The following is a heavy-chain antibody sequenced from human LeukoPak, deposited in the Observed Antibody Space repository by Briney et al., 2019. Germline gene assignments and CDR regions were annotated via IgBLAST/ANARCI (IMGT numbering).Heavy chain of an antibody. D-gene: IGHD2-2*01. J-gene: IGHJ4*02. CDR1: GDTLTELS. CDR3: ATVVPAADAWYFDY. Sequence: GASVKVSCKVSGDTLTELSMHWVRQAPGKGLEWMGGFDPEDGETIYAQKFQGRVTMTEDTSTDTAYMELSSLRSEDTAVYYCATVVPAADAWYFDYWGQGTLVTVSS. CDR2: FDPEDGET. V-gene: IGHV1-24*01.